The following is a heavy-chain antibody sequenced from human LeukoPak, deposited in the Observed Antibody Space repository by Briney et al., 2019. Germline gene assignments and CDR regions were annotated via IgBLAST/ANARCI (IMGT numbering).Heavy chain of an antibody. Sequence: SQTLSLTCAISGDSVSSNSAAWNWIRQSPSRGLEWLGRTYYRSKWYNDYAVSVKSRITINPDTSKNQFSLQLNSVTPEDTAVYYCAKALPSGQLRLTYWFDPWGQGTLVTVSS. D-gene: IGHD1-26*01. CDR3: AKALPSGQLRLTYWFDP. V-gene: IGHV6-1*01. CDR1: GDSVSSNSAA. J-gene: IGHJ5*02. CDR2: TYYRSKWYN.